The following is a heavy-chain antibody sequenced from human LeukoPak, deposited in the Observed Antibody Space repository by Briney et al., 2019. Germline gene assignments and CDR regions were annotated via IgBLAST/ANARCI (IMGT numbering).Heavy chain of an antibody. Sequence: GRSLRLSCAASGFTFSSYGMQWVRQAPGKGLEWVAVISYDGSNKYYADSVKGRFTISRDNSKNTLYLQMNSLRAEDTAVYYCAKARGSSGFDPWGQGTLVTVSS. CDR1: GFTFSSYG. V-gene: IGHV3-30*18. D-gene: IGHD6-19*01. CDR3: AKARGSSGFDP. CDR2: ISYDGSNK. J-gene: IGHJ5*02.